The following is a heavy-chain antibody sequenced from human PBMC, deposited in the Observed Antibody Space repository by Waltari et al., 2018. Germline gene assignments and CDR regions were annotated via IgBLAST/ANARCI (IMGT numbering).Heavy chain of an antibody. CDR2: ISSSSSYI. CDR3: ARDLPETPAPYYYYGMDV. Sequence: EVQLVESGGGLVKPGGSLRLSCAASGFTFSSYSMNWVRQAPGKGLEGVSSISSSSSYIYYADSVKGRFTISRDNAKNSLYLQMNSLRAEDTAVYYCARDLPETPAPYYYYGMDVWGQGTTVTVSS. J-gene: IGHJ6*02. V-gene: IGHV3-21*01. CDR1: GFTFSSYS.